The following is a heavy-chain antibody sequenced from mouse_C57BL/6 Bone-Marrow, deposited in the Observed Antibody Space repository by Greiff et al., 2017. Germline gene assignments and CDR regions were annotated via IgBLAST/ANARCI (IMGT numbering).Heavy chain of an antibody. Sequence: QVQLQQPGAELVRPGSSVKLSCKASGYTFTSYWMDWVKQRPGQGLEWIGNIYPSDSETHYNQKFKDKATLTVDKSSSTAYMQLSSLTSEDSAVYYCAGSPGTNYWGQGTTLTVSS. V-gene: IGHV1-61*01. J-gene: IGHJ2*01. CDR1: GYTFTSYW. D-gene: IGHD4-1*01. CDR3: AGSPGTNY. CDR2: IYPSDSET.